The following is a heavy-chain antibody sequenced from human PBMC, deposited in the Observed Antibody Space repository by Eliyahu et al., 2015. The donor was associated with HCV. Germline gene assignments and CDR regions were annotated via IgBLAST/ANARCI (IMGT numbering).Heavy chain of an antibody. J-gene: IGHJ4*02. D-gene: IGHD4-11*01. CDR2: IHGGQSEI. V-gene: IGHV5-51*03. CDR1: XYXFINYW. CDR3: ARXYMTTTYTDPFDF. Sequence: EVQLEQSGAEVXKPGESLXXXCKGSXYXFINYWXGWVRQMPGKVLEWMGIIHGGQSEIRYSPSFQGQVTISAEKSTSTAYLQWSSLKASDTAMYYCARXYMTTTYTDPFDFWGQGTLVTVSS.